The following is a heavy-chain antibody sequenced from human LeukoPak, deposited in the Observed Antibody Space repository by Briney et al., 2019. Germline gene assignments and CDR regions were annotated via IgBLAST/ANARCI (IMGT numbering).Heavy chain of an antibody. Sequence: PSETLSLTCTVSGGSISSYYWSWIRQPAGKGLEWIGRIYTSGSTNYNPSLKSRVTMSVDTSKNQFSLKLSSVTAADTAVYYCARDGSYGFWSGHQAFDIWGQGTMVTVSS. V-gene: IGHV4-4*07. J-gene: IGHJ3*02. D-gene: IGHD3-3*01. CDR2: IYTSGST. CDR1: GGSISSYY. CDR3: ARDGSYGFWSGHQAFDI.